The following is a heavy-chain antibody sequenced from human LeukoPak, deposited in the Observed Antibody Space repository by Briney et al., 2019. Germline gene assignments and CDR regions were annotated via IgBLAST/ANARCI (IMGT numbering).Heavy chain of an antibody. J-gene: IGHJ5*02. CDR2: IIPIFDTA. CDR3: ARVGRWLQLRENWFDP. CDR1: GGTFSSYA. V-gene: IGHV1-69*06. D-gene: IGHD5-24*01. Sequence: GSSLKVSCKASGGTFSSYAISWVRQAPGQGLEWMGGIIPIFDTANYAQKFQGRVTITADKSTSTAYMGLSSLRSEDTAVYYCARVGRWLQLRENWFDPWGQGTLVTVSS.